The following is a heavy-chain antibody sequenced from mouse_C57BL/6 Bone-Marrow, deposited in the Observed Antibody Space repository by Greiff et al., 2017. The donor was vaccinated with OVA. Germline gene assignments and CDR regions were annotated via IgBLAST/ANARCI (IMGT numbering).Heavy chain of an antibody. Sequence: EVQLQQSGGGLVKPGGSLKLSCAASGFTFSDYGMHWVRQAPEKGLEWVAYISSGSSTIYYADTVKGRFTISRDNAKNTLFLQMTSLRSEDTAMYYCARWDYRLFAYWGQGTLVTVSA. CDR3: ARWDYRLFAY. D-gene: IGHD2-4*01. CDR2: ISSGSSTI. J-gene: IGHJ3*01. V-gene: IGHV5-17*01. CDR1: GFTFSDYG.